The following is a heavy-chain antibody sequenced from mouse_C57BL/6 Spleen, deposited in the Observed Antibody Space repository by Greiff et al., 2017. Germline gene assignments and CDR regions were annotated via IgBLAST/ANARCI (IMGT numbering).Heavy chain of an antibody. CDR3: ARGVLRYYAMDY. Sequence: VQLQQSGPELVKPGDSVKISCKASGYSFTGYFMNWVMQSHGKSLEWIGRINPYNGDTFYNQKFKGKATLTVDKSSSTAHMELQSLTSEDSAVYYCARGVLRYYAMDYWGQGTSGTVSS. D-gene: IGHD1-1*01. J-gene: IGHJ4*01. CDR2: INPYNGDT. V-gene: IGHV1-20*01. CDR1: GYSFTGYF.